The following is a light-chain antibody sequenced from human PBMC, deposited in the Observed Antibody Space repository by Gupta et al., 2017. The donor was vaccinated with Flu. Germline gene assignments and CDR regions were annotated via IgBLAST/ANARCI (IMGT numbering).Light chain of an antibody. CDR2: WAS. J-gene: IGKJ1*01. V-gene: IGKV4-1*01. CDR3: QQYYTTPQT. Sequence: NCKSSQSVLYSSNNKNYLAWYQQKPGQPPKLLIYWASTRESGVPDRCSGSGSGTDFTLTISSLQAEDVAVYYCQQYYTTPQTFGQGTKVEIK. CDR1: QSVLYSSNNKNY.